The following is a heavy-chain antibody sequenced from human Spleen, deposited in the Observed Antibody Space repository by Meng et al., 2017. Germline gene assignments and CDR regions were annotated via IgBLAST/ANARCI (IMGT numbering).Heavy chain of an antibody. V-gene: IGHV7-4-1*02. D-gene: IGHD3-10*01. CDR3: ARVAGSNVGEFEY. CDR1: GYTFSTYD. CDR2: MNNKTGEP. Sequence: QVQLVHSGSECKKPGTSVKVSCKASGYTFSTYDVDWVRQAPGQGLEWMGWMNNKTGEPTYVQGFTGRFVFSLDTSVSTAYLQINSIQADDTAVYYCARVAGSNVGEFEYWGQGTLVTVSS. J-gene: IGHJ4*02.